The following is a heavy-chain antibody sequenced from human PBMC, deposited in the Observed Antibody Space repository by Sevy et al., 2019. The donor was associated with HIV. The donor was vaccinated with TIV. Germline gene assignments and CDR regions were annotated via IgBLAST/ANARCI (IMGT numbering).Heavy chain of an antibody. CDR2: MNTDGIST. CDR3: ATPRFDF. CDR1: GFDFSSHW. J-gene: IGHJ4*02. Sequence: GGSLRLSCEASGFDFSSHWMQWVRQAPGKGLVWVSRMNTDGISTNYADSVKGRFTISKDNAKNTLYLEMNNLRDEDTALYYGATPRFDFWGPGTLVTVSS. V-gene: IGHV3-74*01.